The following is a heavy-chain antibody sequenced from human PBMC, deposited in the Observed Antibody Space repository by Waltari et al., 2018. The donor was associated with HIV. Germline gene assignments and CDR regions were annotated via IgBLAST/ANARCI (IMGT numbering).Heavy chain of an antibody. CDR1: GFTFSTYW. Sequence: DVQLVESGGGLVQPGGSLRLSCAASGFTFSTYWMYWVRQAPGKGLEWVASIKQDGSLKYYVDAVKGRFTISRDNAKNSLYLQMNSLRGEDTAVYYCARASFLVRGVRNGMDVWGQGTTVTVSS. CDR2: IKQDGSLK. CDR3: ARASFLVRGVRNGMDV. D-gene: IGHD3-10*01. J-gene: IGHJ6*02. V-gene: IGHV3-7*04.